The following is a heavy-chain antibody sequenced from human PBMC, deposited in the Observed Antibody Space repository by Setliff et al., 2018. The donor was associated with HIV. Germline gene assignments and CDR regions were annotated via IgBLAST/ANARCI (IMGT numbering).Heavy chain of an antibody. CDR3: ARAPRGVGSSSHFDY. CDR1: DHTFTNYG. J-gene: IGHJ4*02. Sequence: ASVKVSCKTSDHTFTNYGIYRVRQAPGQGLEWMGWISNYNGNTNYAQKFHGRVTMTTDTSTRTAYMEMRGLTYDDTAVYYCARAPRGVGSSSHFDYWGRGTLVTVSS. V-gene: IGHV1-18*01. D-gene: IGHD2-2*01. CDR2: ISNYNGNT.